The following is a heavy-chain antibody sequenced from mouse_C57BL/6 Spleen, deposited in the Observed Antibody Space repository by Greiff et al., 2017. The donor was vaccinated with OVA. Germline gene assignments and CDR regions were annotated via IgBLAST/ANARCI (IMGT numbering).Heavy chain of an antibody. Sequence: QVQLKESGAELVRPGASVKLSCKASGYTFTDYYINWVKQRPGQGLEWIARIYPGSGNTYYNEKFKGKATLTAEKSSSTAYMQLSSLTSEDSAVYFCARYDGYLLYAMDYWGQGTSVTVSS. CDR1: GYTFTDYY. CDR3: ARYDGYLLYAMDY. D-gene: IGHD2-3*01. J-gene: IGHJ4*01. V-gene: IGHV1-76*01. CDR2: IYPGSGNT.